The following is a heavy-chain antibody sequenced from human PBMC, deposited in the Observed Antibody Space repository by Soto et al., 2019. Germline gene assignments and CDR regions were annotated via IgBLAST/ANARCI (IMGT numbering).Heavy chain of an antibody. J-gene: IGHJ4*02. CDR2: ISGSGGST. Sequence: PGGSLRLSCAASGFTFSSYAMSWVRQAPGKGLEWVSAISGSGGSTYYADSVKGRFTISRDNSKNTLYLQMNSLRAEDTAVYYCAKDPSPSIVVVPAAHDYWGQGTLVTVSS. CDR1: GFTFSSYA. CDR3: AKDPSPSIVVVPAAHDY. V-gene: IGHV3-23*01. D-gene: IGHD2-2*01.